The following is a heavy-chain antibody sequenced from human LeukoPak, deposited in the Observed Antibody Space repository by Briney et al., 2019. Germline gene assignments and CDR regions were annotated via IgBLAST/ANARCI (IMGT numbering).Heavy chain of an antibody. CDR3: GRHFPETGRDEQPLEY. CDR1: GGSISSSDSY. J-gene: IGHJ4*02. CDR2: ICFSRTT. D-gene: IGHD3-10*01. V-gene: IGHV4-39*01. Sequence: PSETLPLTCTVSGGSISSSDSYWAWVRQPPGKGLEWIGSICFSRTTYYNPSLKSRVTMSIDTSKNHFSLKVASVTAADTAVYYCGRHFPETGRDEQPLEYWGQGSLFTVSS.